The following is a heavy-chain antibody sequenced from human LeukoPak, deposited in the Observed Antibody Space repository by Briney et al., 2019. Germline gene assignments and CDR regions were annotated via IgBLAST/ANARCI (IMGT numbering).Heavy chain of an antibody. Sequence: PGGSLRLSCAASVFTFSSYGMHCVRQAPGKGRGWGAFIRYDGSNKYYADSVKGRFTISRDNAKNSLYLQMNSLRAEDTAVYYCARDRSNVAATDGWFDPWGQGTLVTVSS. D-gene: IGHD6-13*01. CDR1: VFTFSSYG. V-gene: IGHV3-30*02. J-gene: IGHJ5*02. CDR2: IRYDGSNK. CDR3: ARDRSNVAATDGWFDP.